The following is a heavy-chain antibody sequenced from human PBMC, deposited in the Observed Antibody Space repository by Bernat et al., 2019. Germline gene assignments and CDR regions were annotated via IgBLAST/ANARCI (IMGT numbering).Heavy chain of an antibody. V-gene: IGHV3-30-3*01. CDR3: AGDTNMVLNP. CDR1: GFTFSNYG. Sequence: QVQLVESGGGVVQPGRSLRLSCAASGFTFSNYGMHWVRQAPGKGLEWVAVISHDETYKYYADSVKGRFTISRDNSMNTLSLQMSSLRVEDTAVYYCAGDTNMVLNPWGQGTLVTVSS. D-gene: IGHD3-10*01. CDR2: ISHDETYK. J-gene: IGHJ5*02.